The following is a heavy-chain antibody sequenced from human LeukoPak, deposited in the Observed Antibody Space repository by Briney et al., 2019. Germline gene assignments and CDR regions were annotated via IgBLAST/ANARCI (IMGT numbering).Heavy chain of an antibody. J-gene: IGHJ4*02. CDR3: ARQIYGDLYYFDY. Sequence: NPSQTLSLTCTVSGGSISSGGYYWSWIRQPPGKGLEWIGYIYYSGSSYYIPSLKSRVTMSVDTSKNQFSLRLSSVTAADTAVYYCARQIYGDLYYFDYWGQGTLVTVSS. V-gene: IGHV4-30-4*01. D-gene: IGHD4-17*01. CDR1: GGSISSGGYY. CDR2: IYYSGSS.